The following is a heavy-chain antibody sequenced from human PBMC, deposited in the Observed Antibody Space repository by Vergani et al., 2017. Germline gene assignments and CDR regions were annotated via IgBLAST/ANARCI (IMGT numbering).Heavy chain of an antibody. V-gene: IGHV4-30-2*01. CDR2: IYHSGST. CDR3: GGRGDSSGYSLHYGMDV. D-gene: IGHD3-22*01. J-gene: IGHJ6*02. CDR1: GGSISSGGYS. Sequence: QLQLQESGSGLVKPSQTLSLTCAVSGGSISSGGYSWSWIRQPPGKGLEWIGYIYHSGSTYYNPSLKSRVTISVDTSKNQFSLKLSSVTAADTAVYYCGGRGDSSGYSLHYGMDVWGQGTTVTVSS.